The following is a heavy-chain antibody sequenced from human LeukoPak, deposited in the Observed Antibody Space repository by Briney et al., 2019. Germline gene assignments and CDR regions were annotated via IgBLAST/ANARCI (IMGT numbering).Heavy chain of an antibody. Sequence: GGSLRLSCAASGFTFDDYAMHWVRQAPGKGLEWVPGISWNSGSIGYADSVKGRFTISRDNAKNSLYLQMNSLRAEDTAVYYCAREDATAFDYWGQGALVTVSS. CDR1: GFTFDDYA. CDR3: AREDATAFDY. D-gene: IGHD1-26*01. J-gene: IGHJ4*02. CDR2: ISWNSGSI. V-gene: IGHV3-9*01.